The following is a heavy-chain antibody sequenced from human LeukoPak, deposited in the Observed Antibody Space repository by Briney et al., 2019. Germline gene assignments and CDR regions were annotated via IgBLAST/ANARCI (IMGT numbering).Heavy chain of an antibody. CDR1: GYTFTGYY. CDR2: INPNSGGT. Sequence: ASVKVSCKASGYTFTGYYMHWVRQAPGQGLEWMGWINPNSGGTNYAQKFQGRVTITADESTSTAYVELSSLRSEDTAIYYCARDPPDPWGQGTLVTVSS. J-gene: IGHJ5*02. CDR3: ARDPPDP. V-gene: IGHV1-2*02.